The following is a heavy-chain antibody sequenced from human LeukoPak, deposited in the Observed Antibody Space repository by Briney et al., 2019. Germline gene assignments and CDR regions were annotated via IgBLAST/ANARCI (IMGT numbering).Heavy chain of an antibody. CDR1: GGSFSGYY. V-gene: IGHV4-34*01. CDR2: INHSGST. CDR3: ARLRAAAGTDY. Sequence: PSETLSLTCAVYGGSFSGYYWSWIRQPPGTGLEWIGEINHSGSTNYNPSLKSRITISVDTSKNQFSLKLSSVTAADTAVYYGARLRAAAGTDYWGQGTLVTVSS. J-gene: IGHJ4*02. D-gene: IGHD6-13*01.